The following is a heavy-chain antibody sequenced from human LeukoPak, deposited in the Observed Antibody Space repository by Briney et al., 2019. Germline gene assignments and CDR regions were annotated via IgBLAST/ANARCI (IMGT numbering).Heavy chain of an antibody. Sequence: SETLSLTCTVSGGSISSYYWSWIRQPPGKGREGIGYIYYSGSTNYNPSLKSRVTISVDTSKNQFSLKLSSVTAADTAVYYCARGDSSGWYVDYWGQGTLVTVSS. D-gene: IGHD6-19*01. CDR1: GGSISSYY. CDR2: IYYSGST. CDR3: ARGDSSGWYVDY. J-gene: IGHJ4*02. V-gene: IGHV4-59*12.